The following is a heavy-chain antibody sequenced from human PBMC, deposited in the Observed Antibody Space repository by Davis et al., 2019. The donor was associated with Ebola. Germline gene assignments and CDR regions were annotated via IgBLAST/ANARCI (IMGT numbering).Heavy chain of an antibody. J-gene: IGHJ5*02. D-gene: IGHD3-16*01. V-gene: IGHV3-23*01. CDR1: GFTFSSYA. CDR3: AKVITANSNNWFDP. CDR2: ISGSGGTI. Sequence: PGGSLRLSCAASGFTFSSYAMSWVRQAPGKGLEWVSAISGSGGTIYYVDSVKGRFTISRDNSKNTLFLQMNSLRAEDTAVYYCAKVITANSNNWFDPWGQGTLVTVSS.